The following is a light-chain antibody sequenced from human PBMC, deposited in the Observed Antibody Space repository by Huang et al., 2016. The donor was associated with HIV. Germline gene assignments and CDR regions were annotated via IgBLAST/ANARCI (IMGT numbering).Light chain of an antibody. Sequence: EIVMTQSPATLSVSPGERATLSCRASQSVSSNLAGYQQKPGQAPRLLIYGASTRATNIPGRFSGSGSGTEFTLTINSLQSEDSAVYYCQQYNDWPTWTFGQGTKVEMK. CDR3: QQYNDWPTWT. CDR2: GAS. V-gene: IGKV3-15*01. CDR1: QSVSSN. J-gene: IGKJ1*01.